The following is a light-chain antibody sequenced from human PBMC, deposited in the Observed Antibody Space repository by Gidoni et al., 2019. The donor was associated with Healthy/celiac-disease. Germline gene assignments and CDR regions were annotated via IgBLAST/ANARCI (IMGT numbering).Light chain of an antibody. Sequence: DIVMTTSSDSLAVSLGERATIYCKSSQSVLYSSNNKHYLSWYPQKPGQPPKLLIYWASTRESGVPDRFSGSGSGTDFTLTISSLQAEDVAVYYCQQYYSTPKTFGQGTKVEIK. CDR2: WAS. J-gene: IGKJ1*01. V-gene: IGKV4-1*01. CDR1: QSVLYSSNNKHY. CDR3: QQYYSTPKT.